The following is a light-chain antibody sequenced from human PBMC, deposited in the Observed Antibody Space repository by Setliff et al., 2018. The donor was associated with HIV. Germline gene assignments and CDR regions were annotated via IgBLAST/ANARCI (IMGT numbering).Light chain of an antibody. V-gene: IGLV2-11*01. CDR1: ASDIGNYKY. Sequence: QSALTQPRSVSGSPGQSVTISCTGTASDIGNYKYVSWYHQHPEKAPKLILYDVSQRPSGVPDRFSGSKSGNTASLTISGLQAEDEGDYYCCSYAGTYTSLYVFGTGTKVTVL. CDR2: DVS. J-gene: IGLJ1*01. CDR3: CSYAGTYTSLYV.